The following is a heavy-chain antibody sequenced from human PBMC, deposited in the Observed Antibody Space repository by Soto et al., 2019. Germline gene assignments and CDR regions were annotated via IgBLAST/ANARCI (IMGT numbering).Heavy chain of an antibody. V-gene: IGHV1-69*02. CDR3: ASSRGYSGYDSVY. CDR1: GGTFSSYT. Sequence: QVQLVQSGAEVKKPGSSVKVSCKASGGTFSSYTISWVRQAPGQGLEWMGRIIPILGIANYAQKFQGRVTITAVKSTSTAYMELSSLRSEDTAVYYCASSRGYSGYDSVYWGQGTLVTVSS. D-gene: IGHD5-12*01. J-gene: IGHJ4*02. CDR2: IIPILGIA.